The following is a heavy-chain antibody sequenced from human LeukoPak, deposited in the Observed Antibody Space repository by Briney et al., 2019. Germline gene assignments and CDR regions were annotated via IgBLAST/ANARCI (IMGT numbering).Heavy chain of an antibody. Sequence: KPSETLSLTCTVSGGSISSSCWSWVRQPPGKGLEWIGYFYTSGSPSYNPSLKSRVTMSVNTSKNQFSMELSSLTAADTAVYYCATSYDAKTAPYDLWGQGTLVTVSS. CDR2: FYTSGSP. V-gene: IGHV4-4*09. CDR3: ATSYDAKTAPYDL. J-gene: IGHJ5*02. D-gene: IGHD3-3*01. CDR1: GGSISSSC.